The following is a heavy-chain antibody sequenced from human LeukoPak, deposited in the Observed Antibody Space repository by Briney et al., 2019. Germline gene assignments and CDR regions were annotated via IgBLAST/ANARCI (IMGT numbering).Heavy chain of an antibody. CDR1: GFTFSSYW. Sequence: PGGSLRLSCAASGFTFSSYWMYWVRQAPGKGLVWVSGTNTDGSSTMYADSVKGRFTIARDNAKNTLYLQMNSLRAEDTAVYYCYGANAEHWGQGTLVTASS. D-gene: IGHD4-23*01. CDR2: TNTDGSST. V-gene: IGHV3-74*03. J-gene: IGHJ1*01. CDR3: YGANAEH.